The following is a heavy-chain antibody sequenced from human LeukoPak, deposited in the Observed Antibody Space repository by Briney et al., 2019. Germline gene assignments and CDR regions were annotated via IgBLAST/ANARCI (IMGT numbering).Heavy chain of an antibody. CDR3: ARASVENTLRIDDY. CDR1: GSTFTYYY. J-gene: IGHJ4*02. Sequence: APVKASYKASGSTFTYYYMHWVRQAPGQGLEWMGWINPYSGDTNYAQKFQGRVTMTRDTSITTAYMDLSRLKSDDTAVYYCARASVENTLRIDDYWGQGTLVTVSS. D-gene: IGHD2-15*01. V-gene: IGHV1-2*02. CDR2: INPYSGDT.